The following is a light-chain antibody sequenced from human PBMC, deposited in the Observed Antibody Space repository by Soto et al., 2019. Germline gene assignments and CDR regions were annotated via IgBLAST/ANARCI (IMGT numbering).Light chain of an antibody. CDR1: SSNIGSNT. CDR3: AAWDDRLKRVL. Sequence: QSVLTQPPSASGTPGQSVTISCSGSSSNIGSNTVNWYQQLSGAAPKLLIYSTNQWPSGVPDRFSGSKSGTSASLAISGLQSEDEGDYYCAAWDDRLKRVLFGGGTKVTVL. V-gene: IGLV1-44*01. CDR2: STN. J-gene: IGLJ3*02.